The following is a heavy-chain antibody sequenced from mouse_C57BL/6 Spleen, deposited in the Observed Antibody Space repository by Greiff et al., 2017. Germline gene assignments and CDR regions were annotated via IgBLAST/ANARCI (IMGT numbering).Heavy chain of an antibody. CDR3: ARAYYGSCSLDD. Sequence: VQLQQSGAELVKPGASVKISCKASGYAFSSYWMNWVKQRPGKGLEWIGQIYPGDGATNYNGKFKGKATLTADKSSSTAYMQLSSLTSEDSAVYFCARAYYGSCSLDDWGQGTTLTVSS. D-gene: IGHD1-1*01. V-gene: IGHV1-80*01. J-gene: IGHJ2*01. CDR1: GYAFSSYW. CDR2: IYPGDGAT.